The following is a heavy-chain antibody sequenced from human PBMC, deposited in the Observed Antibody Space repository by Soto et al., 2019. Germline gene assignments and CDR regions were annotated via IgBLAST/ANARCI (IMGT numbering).Heavy chain of an antibody. CDR3: AHTGQGLVLGYFDY. J-gene: IGHJ4*02. Sequence: SGPTLVNPTQTLTLTCTFSDFSLRTSGVGVGWIRQPPGKALQWLALIYWDDDKRYSPSLKNRLTITRDTSKNQVVLTMTNVDPVDTGTYYCAHTGQGLVLGYFDYWGQGTLVTVSS. V-gene: IGHV2-5*02. CDR1: DFSLRTSGVG. CDR2: IYWDDDK. D-gene: IGHD6-19*01.